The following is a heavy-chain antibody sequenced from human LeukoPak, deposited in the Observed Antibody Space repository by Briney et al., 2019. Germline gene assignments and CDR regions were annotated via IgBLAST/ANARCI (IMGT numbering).Heavy chain of an antibody. V-gene: IGHV3-48*03. CDR1: GFTFSNFE. Sequence: GGSLRLSCAASGFTFSNFEMNWVRQAPGKGLEWVSYISSGGSTIYYADSVKGRFTISRDNAKNSLYLQMNSLRAEDTAVYYCARNGGYFDLWGRGTLVTVSS. CDR3: ARNGGYFDL. J-gene: IGHJ2*01. D-gene: IGHD2-8*01. CDR2: ISSGGSTI.